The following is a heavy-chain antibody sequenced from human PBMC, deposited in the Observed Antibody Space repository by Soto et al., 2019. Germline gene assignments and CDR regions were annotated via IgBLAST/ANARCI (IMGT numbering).Heavy chain of an antibody. D-gene: IGHD3-22*01. CDR2: ISYDGSNK. Sequence: GGSLRLSCAASGFTFSSYAMHWVRQAPGKGLEWVAVISYDGSNKYYADSVKGRFTISRDNSKNTLYLQMNSLRAEDTAVYYCAKDGVPYYYDSSGYYYFDVWGQGTLVTVSS. J-gene: IGHJ4*02. CDR1: GFTFSSYA. V-gene: IGHV3-30-3*01. CDR3: AKDGVPYYYDSSGYYYFDV.